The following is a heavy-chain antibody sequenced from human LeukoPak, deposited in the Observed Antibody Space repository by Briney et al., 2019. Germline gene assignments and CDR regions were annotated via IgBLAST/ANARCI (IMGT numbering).Heavy chain of an antibody. V-gene: IGHV3-33*01. D-gene: IGHD3-10*01. CDR3: ARDRLWFGELSHYGMDV. Sequence: GGSLRLSCAASGFTFSSYGMHWVRQAPGKGLEWVAVIWYDGSNKYYADSVKGRFTISRDNSKNTLYLQMNSLRAEDTAVYYCARDRLWFGELSHYGMDVRGQGTTVTVSS. CDR2: IWYDGSNK. J-gene: IGHJ6*02. CDR1: GFTFSSYG.